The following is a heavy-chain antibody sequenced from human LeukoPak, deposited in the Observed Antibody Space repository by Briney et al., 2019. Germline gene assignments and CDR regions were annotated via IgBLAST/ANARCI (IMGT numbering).Heavy chain of an antibody. CDR1: GFTFSSYA. CDR2: ISSNGGST. D-gene: IGHD3-3*01. CDR3: ARDGGFWIPLH. Sequence: GGSLRLSCAASGFTFSSYAMQWVRQAPGKGLEYVSAISSNGGSTYYANSVKGRFTISRDNSKNTLYLQMGSLRAEDMAVYYCARDGGFWIPLHWGQGTLVTVSS. V-gene: IGHV3-64*01. J-gene: IGHJ4*02.